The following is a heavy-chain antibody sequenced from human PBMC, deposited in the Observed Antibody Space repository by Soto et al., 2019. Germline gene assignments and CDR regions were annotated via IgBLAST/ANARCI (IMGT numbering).Heavy chain of an antibody. Sequence: SETLSLTCTVSGGSISSYYWSWIRQPPGKGLEWIGYIYYSGSTNYNPSLKSRVTISVDTSKNQFSLKLSSVTAADTAVYYCARAKYYDILTGYYDPQGYYFDYWGQGTLVTVSS. D-gene: IGHD3-9*01. CDR2: IYYSGST. J-gene: IGHJ4*02. CDR3: ARAKYYDILTGYYDPQGYYFDY. V-gene: IGHV4-59*01. CDR1: GGSISSYY.